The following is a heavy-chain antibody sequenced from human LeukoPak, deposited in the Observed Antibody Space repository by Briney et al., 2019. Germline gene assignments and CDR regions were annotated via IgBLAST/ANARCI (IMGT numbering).Heavy chain of an antibody. V-gene: IGHV3-30*02. D-gene: IGHD6-13*01. CDR3: AKDGPPEGLRSSWTYFDY. Sequence: GGSLRLSCAASGFTFSSYGMHWVRQAPGKGLEWVAFIRYDGSNKYYADSVKGRFTISRDNSKNTLYLQMNSLRAEDTAVYYCAKDGPPEGLRSSWTYFDYWGQGTLVTVSS. J-gene: IGHJ4*02. CDR2: IRYDGSNK. CDR1: GFTFSSYG.